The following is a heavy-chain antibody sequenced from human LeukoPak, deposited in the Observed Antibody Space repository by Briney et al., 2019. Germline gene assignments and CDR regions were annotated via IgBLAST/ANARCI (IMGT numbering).Heavy chain of an antibody. J-gene: IGHJ4*02. D-gene: IGHD3-22*01. CDR2: IWYDGSNK. Sequence: GGSLRLSCAASGFTFSSYAMHWVRQAPGKGLEWVSVIWYDGSNKYYADSVKGRFTISRDNSKNTLYLQMNSLRAEDTAVYYCARGGVGYYYDSSGYYYEYWGQGTLVTVSS. CDR3: ARGGVGYYYDSSGYYYEY. CDR1: GFTFSSYA. V-gene: IGHV3-33*08.